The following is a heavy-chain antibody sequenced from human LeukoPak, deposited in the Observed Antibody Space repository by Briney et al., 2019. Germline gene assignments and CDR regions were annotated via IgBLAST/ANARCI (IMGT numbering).Heavy chain of an antibody. V-gene: IGHV4-4*07. CDR1: GGSISSYY. CDR2: IHISGST. Sequence: SETLSLTCTVSGGSISSYYWSWIRQPAGKGLEWIGRIHISGSTNYNPSLKSRVTMSVDTSKNQFSLKLSSVTAADTAVYYCARGRVYYGSGSYYAGCDYWGQGTLVTVSS. CDR3: ARGRVYYGSGSYYAGCDY. D-gene: IGHD3-10*01. J-gene: IGHJ4*02.